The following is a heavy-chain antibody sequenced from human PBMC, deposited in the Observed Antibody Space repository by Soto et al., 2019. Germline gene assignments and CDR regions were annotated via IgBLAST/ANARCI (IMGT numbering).Heavy chain of an antibody. D-gene: IGHD3-10*01. V-gene: IGHV1-2*02. CDR2: INPNSGGT. Sequence: QVQLVQSGAEVKKPGASVKVSCKASGYTFTGYYMHWVRQAPGQGLEWMGWINPNSGGTNYAQKFQGRVTMTRDTSISTAYMELSRLRSDDTAVYYCARVFTSYYGSWSFNFDYWGQGTLVTVSS. CDR1: GYTFTGYY. CDR3: ARVFTSYYGSWSFNFDY. J-gene: IGHJ4*02.